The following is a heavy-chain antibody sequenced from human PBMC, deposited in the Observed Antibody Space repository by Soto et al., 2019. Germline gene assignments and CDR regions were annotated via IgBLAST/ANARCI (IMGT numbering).Heavy chain of an antibody. D-gene: IGHD1-26*01. V-gene: IGHV4-59*01. J-gene: IGHJ1*01. CDR1: VGSISSYY. CDR2: IYYSGST. CDR3: ARGETNLQL. Sequence: QVQLQESGPGLVKASETLSLTCTVSVGSISSYYWSWIRQPPGKGLEWIGYIYYSGSTNYNPALKSRVTISVDPSKNQFFLKLSSVTAAETAVYYCARGETNLQLWGQGTLVTVSS.